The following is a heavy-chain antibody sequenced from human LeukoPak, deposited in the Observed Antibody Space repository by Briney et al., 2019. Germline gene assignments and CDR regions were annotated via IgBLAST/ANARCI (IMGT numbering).Heavy chain of an antibody. CDR2: IYYSGST. CDR1: GGSISSYY. V-gene: IGHV4-59*01. Sequence: PSETLSLTCTVSGGSISSYYWSWIRQPPGKGLEWIGYIYYSGSTNYNPSLKNRVTISVDTSKNQFSLKLSSVTAADTAVYYCARVRGRIAAAGDLDYWGQGTLVTVSS. CDR3: ARVRGRIAAAGDLDY. J-gene: IGHJ4*02. D-gene: IGHD6-13*01.